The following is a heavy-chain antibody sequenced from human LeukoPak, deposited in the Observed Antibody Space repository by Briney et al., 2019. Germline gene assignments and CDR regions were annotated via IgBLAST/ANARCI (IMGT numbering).Heavy chain of an antibody. CDR3: ARDPARGAEWDWFDP. V-gene: IGHV3-33*01. J-gene: IGHJ5*02. CDR1: GFTFSSYG. CDR2: IWYDGSNK. D-gene: IGHD3-10*01. Sequence: GRSLRLSCAASGFTFSSYGMHWVRQAAGKGLEWVAVIWYDGSNKYYADSVKGRFTISRDNSKNTLYLQMNSLRAEDTAVYYCARDPARGAEWDWFDPWGQGTLVTVSS.